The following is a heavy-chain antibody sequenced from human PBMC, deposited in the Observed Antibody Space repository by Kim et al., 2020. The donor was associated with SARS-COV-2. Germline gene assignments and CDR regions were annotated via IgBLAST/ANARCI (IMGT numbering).Heavy chain of an antibody. Sequence: GGSLRLSCVASGFTFSTYAIHWVRQAPGKGLEWVAVISYDGSSNYYADSVKGRFTISRDNSKNTLYLQMNSLRAEDTAVYYCSLIGSIDAFDIWGQGAMVTVS. D-gene: IGHD3-16*01. V-gene: IGHV3-30*03. CDR3: SLIGSIDAFDI. CDR1: GFTFSTYA. CDR2: ISYDGSSN. J-gene: IGHJ3*02.